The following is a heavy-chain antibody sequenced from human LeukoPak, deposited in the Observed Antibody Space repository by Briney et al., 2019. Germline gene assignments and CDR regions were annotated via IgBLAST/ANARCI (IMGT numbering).Heavy chain of an antibody. Sequence: GGSLRLSCAASGFTFSSYAMSWVRQAPGKGLEWVSAISGSGGSTYYADSVKGRFTISRDNSKNTLYLQMNSLRAEDTALYYCAKGKAEEGYCSSTSCRYYYYYMDVWGKGTTVTVSS. J-gene: IGHJ6*03. D-gene: IGHD2-2*01. V-gene: IGHV3-23*01. CDR1: GFTFSSYA. CDR2: ISGSGGST. CDR3: AKGKAEEGYCSSTSCRYYYYYMDV.